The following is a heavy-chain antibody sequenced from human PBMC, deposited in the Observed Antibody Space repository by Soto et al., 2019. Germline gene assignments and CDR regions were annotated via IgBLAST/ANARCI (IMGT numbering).Heavy chain of an antibody. J-gene: IGHJ4*02. CDR3: TSEEAGIAVAGFDY. V-gene: IGHV3-15*07. Sequence: RGSLRLSCAASGFTFSNAGMNWVRQAPGKGLEWVARIKSKTDGGTTDYAAPVKGRFTISRDDSKNTLYLQMNSLKTEDTAVYYCTSEEAGIAVAGFDYGGPGTMVTVCS. CDR1: GFTFSNAG. CDR2: IKSKTDGGTT. D-gene: IGHD6-19*01.